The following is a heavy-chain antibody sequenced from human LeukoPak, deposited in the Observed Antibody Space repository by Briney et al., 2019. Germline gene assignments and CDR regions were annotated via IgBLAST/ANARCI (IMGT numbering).Heavy chain of an antibody. V-gene: IGHV4-34*01. CDR3: ARHVSHLVATIRGAFDY. CDR2: INHSGST. Sequence: SETLSLTCAVYGGSFSGYYWSWIRQPPGKGLEWIGEINHSGSTNYNPSLKSRVTISVDTSKNQFSLKLSSVTAADTAVYYCARHVSHLVATIRGAFDYWGQGTLVTVSS. D-gene: IGHD5-12*01. J-gene: IGHJ4*02. CDR1: GGSFSGYY.